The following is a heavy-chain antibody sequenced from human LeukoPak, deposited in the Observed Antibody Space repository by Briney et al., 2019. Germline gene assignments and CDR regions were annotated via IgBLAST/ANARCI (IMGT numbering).Heavy chain of an antibody. CDR3: ARRYCSGGNCYSALDS. CDR1: GGSISSYY. J-gene: IGHJ4*02. Sequence: SETLSLTCTVSGGSISSYYWSWIRQPPGKGLKWIAYIYYSGSTNYNPSLKSRVTISLDTSKNQFSLKLSSVTAADTAVYYCARRYCSGGNCYSALDSWGQGTLVTVSS. CDR2: IYYSGST. D-gene: IGHD2-15*01. V-gene: IGHV4-59*08.